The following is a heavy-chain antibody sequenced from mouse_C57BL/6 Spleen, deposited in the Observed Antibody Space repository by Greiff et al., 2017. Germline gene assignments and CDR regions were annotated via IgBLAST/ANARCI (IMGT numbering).Heavy chain of an antibody. Sequence: QVQLKESGPGLVQPSQSLSITCTVSGFSLTSYGVHWVRQSPGKGLEWLGVIWRGGSTDYNAAFMSRLSITKDNSKSQVFFKMNSLQADDTAIYYCAKNGAQATGAMDYWGQGTSVTVSS. CDR1: GFSLTSYG. V-gene: IGHV2-5*01. CDR3: AKNGAQATGAMDY. CDR2: IWRGGST. D-gene: IGHD3-2*02. J-gene: IGHJ4*01.